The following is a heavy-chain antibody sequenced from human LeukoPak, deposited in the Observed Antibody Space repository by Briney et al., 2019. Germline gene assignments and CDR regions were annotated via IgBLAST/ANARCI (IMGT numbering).Heavy chain of an antibody. CDR1: GFTFSSYE. CDR2: ISSSGSTI. V-gene: IGHV3-48*03. CDR3: ARDRYYYDSSGYYYRHFDY. J-gene: IGHJ4*02. D-gene: IGHD3-22*01. Sequence: GGSLRLSCAASGFTFSSYEMNWVRQAPGKGLEWVSYISSSGSTIYYADSVKGRFTISRDNAKNSLYLQMNSLRAEDTAVYYCARDRYYYDSSGYYYRHFDYWGQGTLVTVSS.